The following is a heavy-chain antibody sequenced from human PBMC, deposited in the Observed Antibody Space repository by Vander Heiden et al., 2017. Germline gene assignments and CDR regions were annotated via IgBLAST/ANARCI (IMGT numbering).Heavy chain of an antibody. CDR2: ISWNSGSI. CDR1: GFTFDDYA. V-gene: IGHV3-9*01. Sequence: EVQLVESGGGLVQPGRSLRLSCAASGFTFDDYAMHWVRQAPGKGLEWVSGISWNSGSIGYADSEKGRFTISRDNAKNSLYLQMNSLRAEDTALYYCAKNGPRGAMDVWGQGTTVTVSS. D-gene: IGHD3-16*01. CDR3: AKNGPRGAMDV. J-gene: IGHJ6*02.